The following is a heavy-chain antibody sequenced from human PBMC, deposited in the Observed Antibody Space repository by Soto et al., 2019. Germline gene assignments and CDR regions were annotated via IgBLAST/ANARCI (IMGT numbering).Heavy chain of an antibody. D-gene: IGHD1-1*01. V-gene: IGHV3-74*01. CDR1: GFTFSNYL. Sequence: GGSLRLSCAASGFTFSNYLMRWVRQVPGEGLVWVSSINNDGSRTWYADSVRGRIAMSRDNARNLVYLQMNSLRAEDTAVYYCGTTFEYWGQGALVTVSS. J-gene: IGHJ4*02. CDR3: GTTFEY. CDR2: INNDGSRT.